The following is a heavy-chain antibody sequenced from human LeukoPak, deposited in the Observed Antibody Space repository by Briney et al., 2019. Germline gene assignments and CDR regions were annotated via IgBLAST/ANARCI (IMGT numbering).Heavy chain of an antibody. J-gene: IGHJ6*03. Sequence: PGGSLRLSCAASGFTFSSYAMSWVRQAPGKGLEWVSGINWNGGSTGYADSVKGRFTISRDNAKNSLYLQMNSLRAEDTALYYCARDTGGYDVGGFNYYYYYMDVWGKGTTVTVSS. CDR3: ARDTGGYDVGGFNYYYYYMDV. CDR2: INWNGGST. V-gene: IGHV3-20*04. CDR1: GFTFSSYA. D-gene: IGHD5-12*01.